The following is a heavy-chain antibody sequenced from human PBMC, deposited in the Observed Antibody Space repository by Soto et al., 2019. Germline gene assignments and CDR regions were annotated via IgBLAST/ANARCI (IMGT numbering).Heavy chain of an antibody. CDR1: GFTFNSYW. J-gene: IGHJ4*02. Sequence: GGSLRLSCAASGFTFNSYWMHWVRQVPGKGLVWVSAISGSGGSTYYADSVKGRFTISRDNSKNTLYLQMNSLRAEDTAVYYCAKDGLEGDILTGYWYWGQATMVTVCS. CDR3: AKDGLEGDILTGYWY. CDR2: ISGSGGST. D-gene: IGHD3-9*01. V-gene: IGHV3-23*01.